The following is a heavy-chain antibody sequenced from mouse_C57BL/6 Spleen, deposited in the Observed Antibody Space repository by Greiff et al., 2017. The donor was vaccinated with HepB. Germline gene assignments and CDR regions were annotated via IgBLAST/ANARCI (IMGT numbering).Heavy chain of an antibody. CDR2: IDPETGGT. CDR3: TRSGYYGSLAY. Sequence: QVQLQQSGAELVRPGASVTLSCKASGYTFTDYEMHWVKQTPVHGLEWIGAIDPETGGTAYNQKFKGKAILTADKSSSTAYMELRSLTSEDSAVYYCTRSGYYGSLAYWGQGTLVTVSA. V-gene: IGHV1-15*01. J-gene: IGHJ3*01. CDR1: GYTFTDYE. D-gene: IGHD1-1*01.